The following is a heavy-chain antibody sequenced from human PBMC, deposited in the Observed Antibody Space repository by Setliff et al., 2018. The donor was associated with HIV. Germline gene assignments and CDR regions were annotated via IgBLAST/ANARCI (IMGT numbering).Heavy chain of an antibody. CDR1: GFTLSGHW. D-gene: IGHD3-22*01. J-gene: IGHJ3*02. V-gene: IGHV3-74*01. CDR3: AKGSGYYSTDAFDI. Sequence: GESLKISCAASGFTLSGHWMHWVRQAPGKGLVWVSRINSDASSTSYADSVKGRFTISRDNAKNTLYLQMNSLRAEDTAVYYCAKGSGYYSTDAFDIWGQGTMVTVSS. CDR2: INSDASST.